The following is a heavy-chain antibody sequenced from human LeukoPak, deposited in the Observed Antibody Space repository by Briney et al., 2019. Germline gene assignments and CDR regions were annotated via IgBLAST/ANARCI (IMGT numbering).Heavy chain of an antibody. CDR1: GFTFSGSA. CDR3: TRGPATGPFDY. D-gene: IGHD2-8*02. Sequence: GGSLKLSCAASGFTFSGSAMHWVRQASGKGLEWVGRIRSKANSYATAYAASVKGRFTISRDDSKNTAYLQMNSPKTEDTAVYYCTRGPATGPFDYWGQGTLVTVSS. V-gene: IGHV3-73*01. CDR2: IRSKANSYAT. J-gene: IGHJ4*02.